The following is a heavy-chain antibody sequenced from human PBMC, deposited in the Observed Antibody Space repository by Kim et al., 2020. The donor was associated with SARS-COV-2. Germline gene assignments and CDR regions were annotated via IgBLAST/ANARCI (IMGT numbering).Heavy chain of an antibody. D-gene: IGHD3-22*01. Sequence: GGSLRLSCTASGFTFGYYAMSWFRQAPGKGLEWVGFIRSKAYGGTTEYAASVKGRFTISRDDSKSIAYLQMNSLKTEDTAGYYCTRAHITMIIIDLHDYWGKGTLVTDSS. CDR3: TRAHITMIIIDLHDY. CDR1: GFTFGYYA. CDR2: IRSKAYGGTT. V-gene: IGHV3-49*03. J-gene: IGHJ4*01.